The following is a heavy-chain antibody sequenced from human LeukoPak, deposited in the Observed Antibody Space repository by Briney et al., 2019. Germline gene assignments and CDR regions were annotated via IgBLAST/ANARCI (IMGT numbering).Heavy chain of an antibody. Sequence: SVKVSCKASGGTFSSDAISWVRQAPGQWLEWMGGIIPIFGTANYAQKFQGRVTITADESTSTAYMELSSLRSEDTAVYYCARAPGYYYGMDVWGQGTTVTVSS. CDR1: GGTFSSDA. V-gene: IGHV1-69*13. CDR3: ARAPGYYYGMDV. CDR2: IIPIFGTA. J-gene: IGHJ6*02.